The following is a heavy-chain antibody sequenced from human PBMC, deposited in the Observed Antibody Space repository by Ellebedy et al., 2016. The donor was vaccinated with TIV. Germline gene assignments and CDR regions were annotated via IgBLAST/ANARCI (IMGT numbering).Heavy chain of an antibody. CDR2: LFHTGRT. Sequence: SETLSLTXAVSGASISSNNWWSWVRQSPGNGLEWIGDLFHTGRTNYNPSLKSRVTISVEKSKNQFSLVLRSVTAADTAIYYCARILTAYYNQYYDGMGVWGQGTTVTVSS. CDR3: ARILTAYYNQYYDGMGV. D-gene: IGHD3-9*01. J-gene: IGHJ6*02. V-gene: IGHV4-4*02. CDR1: GASISSNNW.